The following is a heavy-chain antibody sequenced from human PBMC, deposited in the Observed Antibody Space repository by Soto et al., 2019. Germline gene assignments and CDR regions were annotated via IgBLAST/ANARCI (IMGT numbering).Heavy chain of an antibody. CDR3: VRENYFYGMDV. Sequence: EVQLLESGGGLVQPGGSLRLSCAASGFTVSTDWMYWVRQAPGKGLEWVSLIKSGGNTNYADSVEGRFTISRDNSKNTVYLKRNSLRGEDTVVYSCVRENYFYGMDVWGQGTTVT. V-gene: IGHV3-66*01. J-gene: IGHJ6*02. CDR2: IKSGGNT. CDR1: GFTVSTDW. D-gene: IGHD3-16*01.